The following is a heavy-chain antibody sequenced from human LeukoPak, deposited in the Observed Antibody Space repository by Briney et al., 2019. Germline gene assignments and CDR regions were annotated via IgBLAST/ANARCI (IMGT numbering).Heavy chain of an antibody. CDR2: ISGSGGAS. J-gene: IGHJ4*02. CDR3: ASGGADYYGSGTYYLMYYFDY. D-gene: IGHD3-10*01. Sequence: SGGSLRLSCAASGFTFSTYGMSWVRQAPGKGLEWVSGISGSGGASYYADSVKGRFTISRDDSHNTLYLQMNSLRAEDTAVYFCASGGADYYGSGTYYLMYYFDYWGQGALVTVSS. V-gene: IGHV3-23*01. CDR1: GFTFSTYG.